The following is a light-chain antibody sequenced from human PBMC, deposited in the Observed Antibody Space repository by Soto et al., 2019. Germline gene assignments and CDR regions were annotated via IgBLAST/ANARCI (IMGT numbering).Light chain of an antibody. V-gene: IGKV3-20*01. CDR1: QSVGNNY. Sequence: EIVLTQSPGTLSLSPGERAALSCRASQSVGNNYLAWYQQKPGQAPRLLIYGASSRATGIPDRFSGSGSGTDFTLTIGGLEPEDCAVYYCLQYGSLPRTFGQGTKVDIK. CDR3: LQYGSLPRT. J-gene: IGKJ1*01. CDR2: GAS.